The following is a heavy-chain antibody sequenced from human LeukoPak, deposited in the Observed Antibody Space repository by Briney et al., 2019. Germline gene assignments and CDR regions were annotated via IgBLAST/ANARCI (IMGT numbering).Heavy chain of an antibody. CDR3: AKDHGYSYGPFDY. Sequence: PGGSLRLSCAASGFTFSSYGMHWVRQAPGKGLEWVAVIWYDGSNKYYADSVKGRFTISRDNSKNTLYLQMNSLRAEDTAVYYCAKDHGYSYGPFDYWGQGTLVTVSS. V-gene: IGHV3-33*06. J-gene: IGHJ4*02. CDR1: GFTFSSYG. CDR2: IWYDGSNK. D-gene: IGHD5-18*01.